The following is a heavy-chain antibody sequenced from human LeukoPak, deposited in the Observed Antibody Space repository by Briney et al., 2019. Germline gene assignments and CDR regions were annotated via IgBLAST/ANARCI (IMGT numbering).Heavy chain of an antibody. Sequence: GGSLRLSCAASGFTFTTYAMSWVRQAPGKGLEWVSGISGSGGTTYYADSVKGRFTISRDNSKNTLYLQMNRLRAEDTAVYYCAKDAYYYGSGTPYFFDYWGQGTLVTVSS. CDR1: GFTFTTYA. CDR2: ISGSGGTT. J-gene: IGHJ4*02. CDR3: AKDAYYYGSGTPYFFDY. V-gene: IGHV3-23*01. D-gene: IGHD3-10*01.